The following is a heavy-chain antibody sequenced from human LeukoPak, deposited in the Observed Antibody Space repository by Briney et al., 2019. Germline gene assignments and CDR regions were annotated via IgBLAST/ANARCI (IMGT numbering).Heavy chain of an antibody. J-gene: IGHJ4*02. Sequence: GESLRLSCAASGFIFSNYFMTWVRRAPGKGLEWVANIDQDGREKNYVDSVKGRFTISRDNAKNSLYLQMNSLRAEDTAVYYCATHRTSDGGGHRFHCWGQGTLVTVSS. CDR2: IDQDGREK. CDR3: ATHRTSDGGGHRFHC. D-gene: IGHD2-15*01. CDR1: GFIFSNYF. V-gene: IGHV3-7*01.